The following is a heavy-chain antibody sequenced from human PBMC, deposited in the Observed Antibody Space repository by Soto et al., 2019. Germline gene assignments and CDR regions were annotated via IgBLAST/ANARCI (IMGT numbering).Heavy chain of an antibody. Sequence: SDTLSLTCTVSGGSISSGDYYWSWVRQHPGQGLEWIAYIYYTGNSYLNPSLKSRLSISVDTSKNQFSLELRSVTAADTAVYYCAREQWGFDSWGQGTLVTVSS. CDR3: AREQWGFDS. CDR1: GGSISSGDYY. J-gene: IGHJ4*02. V-gene: IGHV4-31*03. CDR2: IYYTGNS. D-gene: IGHD6-19*01.